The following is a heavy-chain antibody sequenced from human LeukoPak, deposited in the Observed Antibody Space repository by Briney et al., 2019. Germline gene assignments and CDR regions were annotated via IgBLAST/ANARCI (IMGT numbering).Heavy chain of an antibody. Sequence: GGSLRLSCAASGFTFSSYGMSWVRQAPGKGLEWVSAISGSGGSTYYADSVKGRFTISRDNSKNALYLQMNSLRAEDTAVYYCAKKVEATVVTPGAYYFDYWGQGTLVTVSS. J-gene: IGHJ4*02. D-gene: IGHD4-23*01. CDR3: AKKVEATVVTPGAYYFDY. CDR1: GFTFSSYG. V-gene: IGHV3-23*01. CDR2: ISGSGGST.